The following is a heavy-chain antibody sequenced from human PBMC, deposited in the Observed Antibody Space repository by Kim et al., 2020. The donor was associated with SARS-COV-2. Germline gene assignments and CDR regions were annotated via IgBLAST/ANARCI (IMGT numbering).Heavy chain of an antibody. CDR2: IYSGGST. V-gene: IGHV3-53*01. CDR1: GFTVSSNY. CDR3: ARVSSRDRSFDY. J-gene: IGHJ4*02. Sequence: GGSLRLSCAASGFTVSSNYMSWVRQAPGKGLEWVSVIYSGGSTYYADSVKGRFTISRDNSKNTLYLQMNSLRAEDTAVYYCARVSSRDRSFDYWGQGTLVTVSS. D-gene: IGHD3-10*01.